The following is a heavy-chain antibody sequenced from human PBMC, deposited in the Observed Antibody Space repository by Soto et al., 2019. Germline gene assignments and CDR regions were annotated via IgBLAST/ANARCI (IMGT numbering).Heavy chain of an antibody. CDR2: ISNSGSIT. CDR3: VRSGDNYNLLDY. CDR1: GFTFSDHY. J-gene: IGHJ4*02. V-gene: IGHV3-11*06. D-gene: IGHD1-1*01. Sequence: PAGSLRLSCAASGFTFSDHYLSWIRQAPGKGLEWIGYISNSGSITNYADSVKRRIFTSRDNTKKSLYLQINSLRGDDTAIYYCVRSGDNYNLLDYWGQGTPVTVSS.